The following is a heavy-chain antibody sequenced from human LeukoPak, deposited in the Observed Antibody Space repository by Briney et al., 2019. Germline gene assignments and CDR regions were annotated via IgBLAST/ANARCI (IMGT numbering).Heavy chain of an antibody. Sequence: PGRSLRLSCAASGFTFSSYAMHWVRQAPGKGLEWVAVISYDGSNKYYADSVKGRFTISRDNSKNTLYLQMNSLRAEDTAVYYCARGGLDPPVFDYWGQGTLVTVSS. V-gene: IGHV3-30-3*01. CDR3: ARGGLDPPVFDY. CDR1: GFTFSSYA. CDR2: ISYDGSNK. D-gene: IGHD3/OR15-3a*01. J-gene: IGHJ4*02.